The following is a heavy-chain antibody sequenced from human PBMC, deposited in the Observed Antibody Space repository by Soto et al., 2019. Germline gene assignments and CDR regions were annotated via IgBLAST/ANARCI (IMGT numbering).Heavy chain of an antibody. Sequence: PRLSCAASGFTFSSYAMNWVRQVPGKGLECVSAISGGGEDTSYADSVKGRFTVSRDNSRNTLYLQMNSLRAEDTAVYYCARELDAFDIWGQGTMVTVSS. J-gene: IGHJ3*02. CDR2: ISGGGEDT. CDR3: ARELDAFDI. V-gene: IGHV3-23*01. CDR1: GFTFSSYA.